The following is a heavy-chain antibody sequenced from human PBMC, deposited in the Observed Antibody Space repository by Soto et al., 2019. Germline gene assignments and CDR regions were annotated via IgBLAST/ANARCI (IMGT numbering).Heavy chain of an antibody. CDR3: ARHLYDYVWGSYRH. D-gene: IGHD3-16*02. Sequence: QVQLVQSGAEVKETGSSVKVSCKSSGYIFKNYAVTWLRQAPGQGLEWMGGSIPVFGTPDYSQKFRGRGTITADESTSTVYMELRSLTSEDTAVYYCARHLYDYVWGSYRHWGQGTLVTVSS. CDR2: SIPVFGTP. CDR1: GYIFKNYA. V-gene: IGHV1-69*01. J-gene: IGHJ4*02.